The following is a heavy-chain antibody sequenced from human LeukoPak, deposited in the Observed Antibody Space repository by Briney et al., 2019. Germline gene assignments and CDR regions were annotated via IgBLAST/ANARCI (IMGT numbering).Heavy chain of an antibody. Sequence: GASVKVSCKASGYTFTSYDINWVRQATGQGLEWMGWMNPNSGNTGYAQKFQGRVTITRNTSISTAYMELSSLRSEDTAVYYCARVNYDFWSGFDNNDAFDIWGQGTMVTVSS. CDR3: ARVNYDFWSGFDNNDAFDI. D-gene: IGHD3-3*01. CDR2: MNPNSGNT. V-gene: IGHV1-8*03. J-gene: IGHJ3*02. CDR1: GYTFTSYD.